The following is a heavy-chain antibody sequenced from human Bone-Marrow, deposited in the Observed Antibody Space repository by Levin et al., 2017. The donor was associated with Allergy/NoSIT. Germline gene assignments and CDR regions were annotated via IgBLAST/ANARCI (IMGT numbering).Heavy chain of an antibody. CDR3: ARGSSNWLPTD. D-gene: IGHD1-1*01. CDR2: IIPLYGTA. Sequence: AASVKVSCKASGFTFTSSPITWVRQAPGQGLEWMGGIIPLYGTAHYAQKFQGRVTITADESTSTAYMGLSSLGSEDTAVYYCARGSSNWLPTDWGQGTLVTVS. V-gene: IGHV1-69*13. J-gene: IGHJ4*02. CDR1: GFTFTSSP.